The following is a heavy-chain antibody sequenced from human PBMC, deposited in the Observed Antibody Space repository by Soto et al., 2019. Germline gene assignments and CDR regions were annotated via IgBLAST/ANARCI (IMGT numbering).Heavy chain of an antibody. CDR3: KSSTSCYDESCVDV. CDR2: LYHGGST. CDR1: GYSISSGNY. J-gene: IGHJ6*02. Sequence: SETLSLTCAVSGYSISSGNYWSWSRQPPGRGLEWVVILYHGGSTHYNTSLKSRVTISVDTSKNHFSLELSSVTAADTAIYYCKSSTSCYDESCVDVWGQGTMVTVSS. D-gene: IGHD2-2*01. V-gene: IGHV4-38-2*01.